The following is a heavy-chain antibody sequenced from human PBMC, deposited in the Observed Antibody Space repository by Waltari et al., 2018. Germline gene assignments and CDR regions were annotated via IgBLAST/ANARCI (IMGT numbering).Heavy chain of an antibody. V-gene: IGHV4-34*01. J-gene: IGHJ5*02. Sequence: QVQLQQWGAGLLKPSETLSLTCAVYGGSFSGYYWSWIRQPPGKGLEWIGEINHSGSTNYNPSLKSRVTIAVDTSKNQVSLKLSSVTAADTAVYYCARRRSIVVVVAATRINWFDPWGQGTLVTVSS. CDR2: INHSGST. CDR1: GGSFSGYY. D-gene: IGHD2-15*01. CDR3: ARRRSIVVVVAATRINWFDP.